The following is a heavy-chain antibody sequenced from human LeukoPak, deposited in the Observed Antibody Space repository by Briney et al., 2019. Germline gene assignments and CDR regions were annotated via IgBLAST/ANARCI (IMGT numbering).Heavy chain of an antibody. CDR1: GYSFTSYW. D-gene: IGHD5-12*01. J-gene: IGHJ4*02. Sequence: GESLRISCKGSGYSFTSYWINWVRQMPGKGLEWMGRIDPSDSDTNYSRSFQGHVTMSADKSIGTAYLQWSSLKASDTAMYYCARQWRYGHYASDSWGQGTLVTVSS. V-gene: IGHV5-10-1*01. CDR2: IDPSDSDT. CDR3: ARQWRYGHYASDS.